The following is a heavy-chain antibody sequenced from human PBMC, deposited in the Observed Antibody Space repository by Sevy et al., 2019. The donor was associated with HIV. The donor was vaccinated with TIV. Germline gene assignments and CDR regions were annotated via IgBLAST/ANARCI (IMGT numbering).Heavy chain of an antibody. V-gene: IGHV3-21*01. J-gene: IGHJ4*02. CDR3: ARGPDYDDRSGYYYQ. D-gene: IGHD3-22*01. CDR1: GFTFSSYS. CDR2: ISSSSTYI. Sequence: GGSLRLSCAASGFTFSSYSMHWVRQAPGKGLEWVSSISSSSTYIYYADSVKGRFTISRDNAKNSFYLQMNSLRAEDTAVYYCARGPDYDDRSGYYYQWGQGTLVTVSS.